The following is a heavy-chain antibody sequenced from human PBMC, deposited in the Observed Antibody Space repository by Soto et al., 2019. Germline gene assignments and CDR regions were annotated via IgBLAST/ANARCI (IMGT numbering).Heavy chain of an antibody. V-gene: IGHV3-23*01. CDR3: AKDRDGAAAGPTKFYGMDV. CDR1: GFTFSSYA. Sequence: EVQLLESGGGLVQPGGSLRLSCAASGFTFSSYAMSWVRQAPGKGLEWVSVISGSGDSTYYADSVRGRFTISRDNSKNALYLQMISLRAEDTDVYYCAKDRDGAAAGPTKFYGMDVWGQGTTVTVSS. J-gene: IGHJ6*02. CDR2: ISGSGDST. D-gene: IGHD6-13*01.